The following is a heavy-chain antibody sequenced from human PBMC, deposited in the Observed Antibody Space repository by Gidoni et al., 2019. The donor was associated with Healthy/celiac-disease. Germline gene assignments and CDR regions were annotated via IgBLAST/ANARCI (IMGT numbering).Heavy chain of an antibody. D-gene: IGHD2-15*01. CDR1: GFTFSSYG. J-gene: IGHJ3*02. Sequence: QVQLVESGGGVVQPGRSLRLSCAASGFTFSSYGMHWVRQAPGKGLEWVAVISYDGSNKYYADSVKGRFTISRDNSKNTLYLQMNSLRAEDTAVYYCALLNGGNANAFDIWGQGTMVTVSS. CDR3: ALLNGGNANAFDI. CDR2: ISYDGSNK. V-gene: IGHV3-30*03.